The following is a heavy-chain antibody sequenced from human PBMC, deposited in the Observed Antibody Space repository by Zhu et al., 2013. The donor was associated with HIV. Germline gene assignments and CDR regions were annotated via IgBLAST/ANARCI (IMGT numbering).Heavy chain of an antibody. CDR3: ARDKSEWELLVDY. D-gene: IGHD1-26*01. V-gene: IGHV1-2*02. CDR1: GFSFTGNY. Sequence: QVQLVQSGAEVRKPGASVKVSCKASGFSFTGNYIHWVRQAPGQGLEWIGWINPNSGGTNYAQNFQGRVTMTRDTSITTVYMDLSRLTSDDSAVYYCARDKSEWELLVDYWGQGTLVTVSS. J-gene: IGHJ4*02. CDR2: INPNSGGT.